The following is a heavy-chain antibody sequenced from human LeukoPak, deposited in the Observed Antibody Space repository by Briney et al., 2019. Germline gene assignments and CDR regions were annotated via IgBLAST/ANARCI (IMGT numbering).Heavy chain of an antibody. V-gene: IGHV3-30*02. CDR2: IRYDGSNK. J-gene: IGHJ1*01. Sequence: GGSLRLSCAASGFTFSSYGMHWVRQAPGKGLEWVAFIRYDGSNKYYADSVKGRFTISRDNSKNTLYLQMNSLRAEDTAVYYCAKDGHYSSSWSEYFQHWGQGTLVTVSS. CDR1: GFTFSSYG. D-gene: IGHD6-13*01. CDR3: AKDGHYSSSWSEYFQH.